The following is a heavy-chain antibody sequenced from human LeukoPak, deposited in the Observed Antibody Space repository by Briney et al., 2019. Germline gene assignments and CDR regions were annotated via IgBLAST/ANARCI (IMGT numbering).Heavy chain of an antibody. CDR2: ISASGVMT. V-gene: IGHV3-23*01. CDR3: AKVSKLPGIAVAGNAFDI. Sequence: GGSLRLSCAASGFTFNNYAMTWVRQAPGKGLEWVSSISASGVMTYYADSVKGRFTVSRDNSKNTLYLQMNSLRAEDTAVYYCAKVSKLPGIAVAGNAFDIWGQGTMVTVSS. J-gene: IGHJ3*02. D-gene: IGHD6-19*01. CDR1: GFTFNNYA.